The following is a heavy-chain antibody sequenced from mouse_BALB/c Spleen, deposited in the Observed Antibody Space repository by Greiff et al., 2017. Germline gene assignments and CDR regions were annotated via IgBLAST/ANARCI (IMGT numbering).Heavy chain of an antibody. J-gene: IGHJ4*01. D-gene: IGHD4-1*01. CDR1: GYTFTSYT. Sequence: QVQLQQSGAELARPGASVKMSCKASGYTFTSYTMNWVKQRPGQGLEWIGYINPSSGYTNYNQKFKDKATLTADKSSSTAYMQLSSLTSEDSAVYYCARSLANWDGGYAMDYWGQGTSVTVSS. CDR3: ARSLANWDGGYAMDY. CDR2: INPSSGYT. V-gene: IGHV1-4*01.